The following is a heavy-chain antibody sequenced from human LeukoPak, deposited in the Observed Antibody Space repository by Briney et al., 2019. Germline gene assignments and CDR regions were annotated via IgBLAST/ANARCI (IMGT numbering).Heavy chain of an antibody. Sequence: GGSLRLSCAASGFTVSSNYMSWVRQAPGKGLEWVSVIYSGGSTYYADSVKGRFTISRDNSKNTLYLQMNSLRAEDTAVYYCARTLQRGLVRGVTQFDYWGQGTLVTVSS. CDR1: GFTVSSNY. D-gene: IGHD3-10*01. CDR2: IYSGGST. CDR3: ARTLQRGLVRGVTQFDY. V-gene: IGHV3-53*01. J-gene: IGHJ4*02.